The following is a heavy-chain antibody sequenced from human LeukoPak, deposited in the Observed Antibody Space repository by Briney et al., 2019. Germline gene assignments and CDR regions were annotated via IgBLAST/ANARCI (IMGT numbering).Heavy chain of an antibody. CDR1: GFTFSSYG. V-gene: IGHV3-33*01. D-gene: IGHD3-10*01. Sequence: GGSLRLSCAASGFTFSSYGMHWVRQAPGKGLEWVAVIWYDGSNKYYADSLKGRFTVSRDNSKNMLYLQMNSLRAEDTAVYYCARDLLTLSAGSYITNGMDVWGQGTTVTVSS. CDR2: IWYDGSNK. CDR3: ARDLLTLSAGSYITNGMDV. J-gene: IGHJ6*02.